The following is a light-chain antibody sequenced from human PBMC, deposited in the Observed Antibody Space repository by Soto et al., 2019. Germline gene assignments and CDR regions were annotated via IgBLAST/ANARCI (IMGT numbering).Light chain of an antibody. CDR2: GAF. CDR1: ESITSTY. V-gene: IGKV3-20*01. CDR3: QRYGTSPWS. Sequence: IVLTQSPGTLSLSPGERATLYCRASESITSTYLSWYQQKPGRPPRLVIYGAFNRATGIPHRFSATGSGTDFSLTISGLEPEDSAVYFCQRYGTSPWSFGQGTKLEIK. J-gene: IGKJ1*01.